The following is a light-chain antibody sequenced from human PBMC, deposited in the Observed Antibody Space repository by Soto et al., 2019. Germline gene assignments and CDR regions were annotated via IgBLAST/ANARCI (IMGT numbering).Light chain of an antibody. CDR3: QQYSVYWT. CDR1: ESIRTW. J-gene: IGKJ1*01. Sequence: DIQMTQSPSTLSASIGDRVTITCRASESIRTWLAWYQHKPGKAPKFLIYDASSWAGGVPSRFTGSGSGTEFTLTINSLQPDDFATYYCQQYSVYWTFGQGTKVDVK. V-gene: IGKV1-5*01. CDR2: DAS.